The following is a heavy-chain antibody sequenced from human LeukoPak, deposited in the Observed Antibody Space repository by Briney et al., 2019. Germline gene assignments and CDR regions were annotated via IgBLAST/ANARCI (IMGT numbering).Heavy chain of an antibody. V-gene: IGHV3-23*01. CDR1: GFTFSSYA. J-gene: IGHJ4*02. Sequence: GGSLRLSCAASGFTFSSYAMNWVRQAPGKGLEWVSAIGSSGSTTYYADSVKGRFTISRDNSKNTLYLQMNSVRAEDTAVYYCATHSGGWYLGWGQGTLVTASS. D-gene: IGHD6-19*01. CDR2: IGSSGSTT. CDR3: ATHSGGWYLG.